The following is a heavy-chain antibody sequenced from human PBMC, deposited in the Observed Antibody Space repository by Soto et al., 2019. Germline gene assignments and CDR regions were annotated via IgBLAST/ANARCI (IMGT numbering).Heavy chain of an antibody. J-gene: IGHJ4*02. CDR3: ARAPVIVGAPGELDY. CDR1: GGSISRGAYY. Sequence: LSLTCTVSGGSISRGAYYWSWIRQPPGRGLEWIGYIYYSGSTYYNPSLKSRVTISVDTSKNQFSLKLSSVTAADTAVYYCARAPVIVGAPGELDYSGQGTLVTVSS. D-gene: IGHD1-26*01. CDR2: IYYSGST. V-gene: IGHV4-30-4*01.